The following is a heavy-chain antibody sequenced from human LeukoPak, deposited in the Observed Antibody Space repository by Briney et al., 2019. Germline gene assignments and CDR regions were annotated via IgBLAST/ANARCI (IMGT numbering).Heavy chain of an antibody. V-gene: IGHV4-59*08. J-gene: IGHJ5*01. CDR2: VYYSGST. CDR3: ASSPRLTTSWFLFDS. CDR1: GDSFSNYY. Sequence: KPSETLSLTCSVSGDSFSNYYWTWIRQPPGKGLEWIGYVYYSGSTNYNPSLKTRLHLSVDTSKNRSSLKLSSVTAADTAVYYCASSPRLTTSWFLFDSWGHGTLVTVSS. D-gene: IGHD2-2*01.